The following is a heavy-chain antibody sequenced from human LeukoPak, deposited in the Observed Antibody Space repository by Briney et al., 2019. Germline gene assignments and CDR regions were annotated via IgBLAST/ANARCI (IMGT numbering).Heavy chain of an antibody. CDR3: AGYSYGYDAFDI. CDR1: GYTLTNNG. D-gene: IGHD5-18*01. Sequence: ASVKVSCKASGYTLTNNGITWVRQAPGQGLEWMGWISAYTGNTNYAQKLQGRVTMTTDPSTSTAYMELRSLRSDDTAVYYCAGYSYGYDAFDIWGQGTMVTVSS. J-gene: IGHJ3*02. CDR2: ISAYTGNT. V-gene: IGHV1-18*01.